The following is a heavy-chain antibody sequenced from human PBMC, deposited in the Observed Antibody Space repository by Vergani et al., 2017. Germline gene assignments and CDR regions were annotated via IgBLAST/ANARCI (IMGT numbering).Heavy chain of an antibody. J-gene: IGHJ5*02. CDR2: IYYSGST. V-gene: IGHV4-39*01. CDR3: ARRQSLKFGWFDP. CDR1: GSSISSSSYY. D-gene: IGHD3-16*01. Sequence: QLQLQESGPGLVKPSETLSLTCTVSGSSISSSSYYWGWIRQPPGKGLEWIGSIYYSGSTYYNPSLKSRVTISVDTSKNQFSLKLSSVTAADTAVYYCARRQSLKFGWFDPWGQGTLVTVSS.